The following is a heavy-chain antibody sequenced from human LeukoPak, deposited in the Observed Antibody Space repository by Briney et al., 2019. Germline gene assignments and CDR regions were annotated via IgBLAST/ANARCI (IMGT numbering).Heavy chain of an antibody. V-gene: IGHV4-4*09. D-gene: IGHD3-16*01. CDR3: ARRRGGWGEGEFDY. Sequence: PSETLSLTCTVSGGSVSGVYWNWIRQPPRKGLEWLGYIHTGGSTSFNASLRSRLTFSIDTSKNRVSLRLSYVTATDTAVYYCARRRGGWGEGEFDYWGQGTPVTVST. J-gene: IGHJ4*02. CDR1: GGSVSGVY. CDR2: IHTGGST.